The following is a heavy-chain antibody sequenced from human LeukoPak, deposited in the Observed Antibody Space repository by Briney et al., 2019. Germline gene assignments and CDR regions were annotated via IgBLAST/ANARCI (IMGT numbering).Heavy chain of an antibody. Sequence: SEILSLTCTVSGGSISSYYWSWIRQPAGKGLEWIGRIYTSGSTNYNPSLKSRVTISVDTSKNQFSLKLSSVTTADTAVYYCARFKRAGGWSYFDYWGQGTLVTVSS. CDR3: ARFKRAGGWSYFDY. J-gene: IGHJ4*02. V-gene: IGHV4-4*07. D-gene: IGHD6-19*01. CDR2: IYTSGST. CDR1: GGSISSYY.